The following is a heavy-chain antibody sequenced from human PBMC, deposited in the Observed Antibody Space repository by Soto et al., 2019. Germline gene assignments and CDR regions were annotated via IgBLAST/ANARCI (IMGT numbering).Heavy chain of an antibody. V-gene: IGHV1-2*02. CDR2: ISPKSGGT. Sequence: QVQLVQSGAEVKKPGASVKVSCEASGYNFIDFHIHWVRQAPGQGFEWMGRISPKSGGTNYAQKFEGRVTMTWDTSLNTAYMELSSLKSDDTAVYYCARPPGYVSDWYYVDLCGQGTRVTVSS. D-gene: IGHD3-9*01. J-gene: IGHJ4*02. CDR3: ARPPGYVSDWYYVDL. CDR1: GYNFIDFH.